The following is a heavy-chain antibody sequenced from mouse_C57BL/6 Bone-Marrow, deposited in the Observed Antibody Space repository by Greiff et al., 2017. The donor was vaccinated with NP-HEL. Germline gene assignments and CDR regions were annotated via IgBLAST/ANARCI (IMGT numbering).Heavy chain of an antibody. J-gene: IGHJ2*01. Sequence: VQLQQSGPELVKPGASVKISCKASGYAFSSSWMNWVKQRPGKGLEWIGRIYPGDGDTNYNGKFKGKATLTADKSSSTAYMQLSSLTSEDSAVYFCLPPYYFDYWGQGTTLTVSS. CDR1: GYAFSSSW. CDR2: IYPGDGDT. CDR3: LPPYYFDY. V-gene: IGHV1-82*01.